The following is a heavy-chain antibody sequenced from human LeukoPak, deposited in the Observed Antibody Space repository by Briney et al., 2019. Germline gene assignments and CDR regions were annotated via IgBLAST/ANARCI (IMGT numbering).Heavy chain of an antibody. Sequence: KTSETLSLTCSVSGVSISSHYWNWIRQPPGKGLEWIGFIYYGGSTNYNPSLKSRVTIPGDTSKNQFSLKLISVTAADTAVYYCARAGADIAARHFDYWGQGTLATVS. CDR1: GVSISSHY. CDR3: ARAGADIAARHFDY. J-gene: IGHJ4*02. V-gene: IGHV4-59*11. CDR2: IYYGGST. D-gene: IGHD6-6*01.